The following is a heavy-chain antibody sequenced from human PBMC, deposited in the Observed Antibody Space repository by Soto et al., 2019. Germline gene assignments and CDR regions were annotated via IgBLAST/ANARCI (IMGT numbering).Heavy chain of an antibody. CDR3: ARAYYRYFDWLLNAFDI. J-gene: IGHJ3*02. CDR1: GYTFTSYG. Sequence: ASVKVSCKASGYTFTSYGISWVRQAPGQGLEWMGWISAYNGNTNYAQKLQGRVTMTTDTSTSTAYMELSSLRSEDTAVYYCARAYYRYFDWLLNAFDIWGQGTMVTVSS. V-gene: IGHV1-18*01. CDR2: ISAYNGNT. D-gene: IGHD3-9*01.